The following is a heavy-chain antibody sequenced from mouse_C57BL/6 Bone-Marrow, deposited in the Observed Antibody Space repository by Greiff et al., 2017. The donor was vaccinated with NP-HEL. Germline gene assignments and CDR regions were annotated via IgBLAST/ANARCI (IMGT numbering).Heavy chain of an antibody. CDR2: FNPNIVGP. CDR3: ARSYEFYFDY. CDR1: GYTFPNYY. J-gene: IGHJ2*01. Sequence: EVQLQQSGPELVKPGASVRLSCKASGYTFPNYYMNGVKQSNGKSLEWFGDFNPNIVGPTSNQKFKGKATLTVDKSSSTAYMELRSLTSEDSAVYYCARSYEFYFDYWGQGTTLTVSS. D-gene: IGHD2-3*01. V-gene: IGHV1-26*01.